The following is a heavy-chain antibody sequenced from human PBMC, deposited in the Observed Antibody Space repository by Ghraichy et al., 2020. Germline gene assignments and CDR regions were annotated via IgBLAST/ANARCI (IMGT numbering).Heavy chain of an antibody. J-gene: IGHJ4*02. D-gene: IGHD1-26*01. CDR2: ISPNSGGT. Sequence: ASVKVSCKASGYTFTGYYMHWVRQAPGQGFEWMGWISPNSGGTNYAENFQGRVTMTRDTSISTAYMELTRLRSDDTAVYYCARDAGSYPDYWGQGTLVTVSS. CDR3: ARDAGSYPDY. V-gene: IGHV1-2*02. CDR1: GYTFTGYY.